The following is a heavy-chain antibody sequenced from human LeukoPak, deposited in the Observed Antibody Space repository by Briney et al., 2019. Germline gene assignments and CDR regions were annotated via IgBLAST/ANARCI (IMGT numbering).Heavy chain of an antibody. D-gene: IGHD5-18*01. CDR1: GGSISSYY. J-gene: IGHJ3*02. CDR3: ARDLVLRGYSYGWRAFDI. V-gene: IGHV4-59*12. CDR2: IYYSGST. Sequence: SETLSLTCTVSGGSISSYYWSWIRQPPGKGLEWIGYIYYSGSTNYNPSLKSRVTISVDTSKNQFSLKLSSVTAADTAVYYCARDLVLRGYSYGWRAFDIWGQGTMVTVSS.